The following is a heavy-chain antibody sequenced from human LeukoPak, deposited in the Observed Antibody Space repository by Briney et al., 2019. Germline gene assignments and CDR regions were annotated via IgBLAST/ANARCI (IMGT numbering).Heavy chain of an antibody. CDR2: IYYSGST. CDR3: ASGLPVDY. V-gene: IGHV4-31*03. CDR1: GGSISSGGYY. Sequence: SETLSLTCTVSGGSISSGGYYWSWIRQHPGKGLEWIGYIYYSGSTYYNPSHKSRVTISLDTSKNQFSLKLSSVTAADTAVYYCASGLPVDYWGQGTLVTVSS. J-gene: IGHJ4*02.